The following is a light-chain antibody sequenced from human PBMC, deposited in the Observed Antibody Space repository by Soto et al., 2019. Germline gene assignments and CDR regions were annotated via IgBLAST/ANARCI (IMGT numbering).Light chain of an antibody. CDR3: HQYGDSPLT. J-gene: IGKJ4*01. CDR2: GAS. Sequence: EIVLTQSLDTLSLSPGERATLSCRASEPIRNTFLAWYRQKPGQAPRLLIYGASSRAIGIPDRFSGSGSGTDYTLTITRLEPEDFALYYCHQYGDSPLTFGGGTKVDIK. V-gene: IGKV3-20*01. CDR1: EPIRNTF.